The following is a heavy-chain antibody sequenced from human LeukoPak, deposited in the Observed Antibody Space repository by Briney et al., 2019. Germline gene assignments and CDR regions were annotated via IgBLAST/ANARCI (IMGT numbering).Heavy chain of an antibody. V-gene: IGHV1-24*01. CDR2: FDPEDGET. CDR1: RYTLTELS. D-gene: IGHD6-13*01. J-gene: IGHJ4*02. Sequence: ASVKVSCKVSRYTLTELSMHWVRQAPGKGLEWMGGFDPEDGETIYAQKFQGRVTMTEDTSTDTAYMELSSLRSEDTAVYYCATGYSSSWYRYYFDYWGQGTLVTVSS. CDR3: ATGYSSSWYRYYFDY.